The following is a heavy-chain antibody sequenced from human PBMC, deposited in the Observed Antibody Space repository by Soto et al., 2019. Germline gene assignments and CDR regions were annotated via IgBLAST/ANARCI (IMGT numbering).Heavy chain of an antibody. CDR1: GFTFSGYW. CDR3: GRGAGYRFDP. CDR2: ISIDGSRT. V-gene: IGHV3-74*01. D-gene: IGHD5-12*01. Sequence: EVQLVESGGGLVQPGGSLRLSCAASGFTFSGYWMHWVRQVPGKGLVWVSIISIDGSRTVYADSVKGRFTISRENAQNTRYLQMDSLEDEETAVYLCGRGAGYRFDPWGQGTLVTVSS. J-gene: IGHJ5*02.